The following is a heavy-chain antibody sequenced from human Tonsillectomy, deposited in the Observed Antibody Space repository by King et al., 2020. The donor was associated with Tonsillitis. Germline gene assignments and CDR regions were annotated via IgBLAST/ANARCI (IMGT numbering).Heavy chain of an antibody. CDR3: ARDSSVVVAAD. CDR1: GGSISDYY. CDR2: IYYSGST. D-gene: IGHD2-15*01. V-gene: IGHV4-59*01. Sequence: VQLQESGPGLVKPSETLSLTCTVSGGSISDYYWSWFRQPPGKGLEWIGYIYYSGSTNYNPSLKSRVTISVDTSKNQFSLKLSSVTAADTAVYYCARDSSVVVAADWGQGTLVTVSS. J-gene: IGHJ4*02.